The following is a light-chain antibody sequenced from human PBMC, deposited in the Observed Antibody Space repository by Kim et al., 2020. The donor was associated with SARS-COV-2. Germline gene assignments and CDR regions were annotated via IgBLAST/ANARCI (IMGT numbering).Light chain of an antibody. CDR3: QAWDSSTAV. V-gene: IGLV3-1*01. Sequence: SYELTQPPSVSVSPGQTASITCSGDKLGDKFASWYQQRPGQSPVLVIYQDTKRHSGIPDRFSGSNSGNTATLTISGTQAMDEADYYCQAWDSSTAVFGTGTKVTVL. CDR1: KLGDKF. CDR2: QDT. J-gene: IGLJ1*01.